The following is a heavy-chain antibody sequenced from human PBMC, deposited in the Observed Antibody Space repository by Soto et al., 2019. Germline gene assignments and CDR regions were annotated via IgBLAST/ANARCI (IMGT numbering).Heavy chain of an antibody. Sequence: PGGSLRLSCAASGFTFSSYGMHWVRQAPGKGLEWMAVISYDGSNKYYADSVKGRFTISRDNSKNTLYLQMNSLRAEDTAVYYCAKAATLVYFDYWGQGTLVTVSS. D-gene: IGHD2-8*02. CDR1: GFTFSSYG. J-gene: IGHJ4*02. CDR2: ISYDGSNK. V-gene: IGHV3-30*18. CDR3: AKAATLVYFDY.